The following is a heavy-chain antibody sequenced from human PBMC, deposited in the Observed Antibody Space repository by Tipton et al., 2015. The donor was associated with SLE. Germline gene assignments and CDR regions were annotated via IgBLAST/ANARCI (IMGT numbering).Heavy chain of an antibody. V-gene: IGHV4-59*08. CDR1: GGSISSYY. Sequence: TLSLTCTVSGGSISSYYWSWIRQPPGKGLEWIGYIYYSGSTNYNPSLKSRVTISVDTSKNQFSLKLSSVTAADTAVYYCARHPDFWSGQRWFDPSGQGTLVTVSS. D-gene: IGHD3-3*01. CDR2: IYYSGST. J-gene: IGHJ5*02. CDR3: ARHPDFWSGQRWFDP.